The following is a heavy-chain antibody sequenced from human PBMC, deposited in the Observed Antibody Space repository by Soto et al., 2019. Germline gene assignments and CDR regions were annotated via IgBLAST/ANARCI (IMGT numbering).Heavy chain of an antibody. CDR3: AREDILDIVVVPAPYYYYGMDV. J-gene: IGHJ6*02. D-gene: IGHD2-2*03. V-gene: IGHV1-46*01. CDR1: GYTFTSYY. Sequence: ASVKVSCKASGYTFTSYYIHWVRQAPGQGLEWMGIINPSGGSTSYAQKFQGRVTMTRDTSTSTVYMELSSLRSEDTAVYYCAREDILDIVVVPAPYYYYGMDVWGQGTTVTVSS. CDR2: INPSGGST.